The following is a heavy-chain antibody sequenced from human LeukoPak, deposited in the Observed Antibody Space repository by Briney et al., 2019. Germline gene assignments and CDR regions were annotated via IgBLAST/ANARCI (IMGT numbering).Heavy chain of an antibody. D-gene: IGHD4-17*01. J-gene: IGHJ4*02. Sequence: GGSLRLSCVASGFTFSSSAMSWVRQAPGQGLEWVSAFFDSRGTTYYRASVKGRFTIYRDNCKNTLYLQMNSLRAEDTALYYCAKEGGYGDLDYCGEGALVTVSS. CDR3: AKEGGYGDLDY. CDR2: FFDSRGTT. V-gene: IGHV3-23*01. CDR1: GFTFSSSA.